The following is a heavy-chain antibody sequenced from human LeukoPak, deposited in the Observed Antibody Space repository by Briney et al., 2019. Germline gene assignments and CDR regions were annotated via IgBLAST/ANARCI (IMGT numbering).Heavy chain of an antibody. CDR1: GFTFSSDA. V-gene: IGHV3-23*01. CDR3: AKGGYSDFKVVY. J-gene: IGHJ4*02. CDR2: ISAGSSSI. Sequence: GSLRLSCAASGFTFSSDAMSWVRQAPGMGLEWVSAISAGSSSIFYADSVKGRFTISRDNSKNTLYLQMNSLRAEDTAVYYCAKGGYSDFKVVYWGQGTLVTVSS. D-gene: IGHD4-11*01.